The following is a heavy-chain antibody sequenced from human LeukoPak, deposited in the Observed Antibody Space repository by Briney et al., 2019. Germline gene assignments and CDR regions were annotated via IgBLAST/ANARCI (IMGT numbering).Heavy chain of an antibody. J-gene: IGHJ6*04. CDR1: GFTFSSHAM. V-gene: IGHV4-38-2*01. CDR2: ISYSGST. D-gene: IGHD1-14*01. CDR3: ASQSNHAQQNSMDV. Sequence: GSLRLSCAASGFTFSSHAMSWIRQPPGKGLEWIASISYSGSTYYNPSLKSRVTISLDTSKNQFSLKVTSVTAADTAVYYCASQSNHAQQNSMDVWGKGTTVTVSP.